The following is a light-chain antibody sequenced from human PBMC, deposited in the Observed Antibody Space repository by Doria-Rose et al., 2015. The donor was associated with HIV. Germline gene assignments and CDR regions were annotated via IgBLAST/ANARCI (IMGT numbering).Light chain of an antibody. V-gene: IGKV3-20*01. CDR3: HQYVTSWT. Sequence: TQSPGTLSLSPGERATLSCRASQSFSSTYLAWYQQEPGQAPSLLIYDGSTRATGIPDRFSASGSGTDFTLTINRLEPEDFALYYCHQYVTSWTFGQGTKVEI. CDR1: QSFSSTY. CDR2: DGS. J-gene: IGKJ1*01.